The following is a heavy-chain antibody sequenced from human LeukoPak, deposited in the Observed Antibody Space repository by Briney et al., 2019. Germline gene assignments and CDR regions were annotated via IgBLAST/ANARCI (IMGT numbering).Heavy chain of an antibody. CDR2: ISGSGGST. D-gene: IGHD3-10*01. J-gene: IGHJ3*02. V-gene: IGHV3-23*01. CDR1: GFTFSSYA. Sequence: GGSPRLSCAASGFTFSSYAMSWVRQAPGKGLEWVSAISGSGGSTYYADSVKGRFTISRDNSKNTLYLQMNSLRAEDTAVYYCAKDSVLLWFGESDAFDIWGQGTMVTVSS. CDR3: AKDSVLLWFGESDAFDI.